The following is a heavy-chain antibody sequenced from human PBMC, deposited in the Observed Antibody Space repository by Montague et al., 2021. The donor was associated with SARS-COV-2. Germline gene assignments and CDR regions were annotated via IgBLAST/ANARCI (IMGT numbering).Heavy chain of an antibody. CDR3: ARGHLSVSMIVVVFTSASYYVDY. D-gene: IGHD3-22*01. CDR2: IKQSGRT. Sequence: SETLSLACAVYGGSFGDDYWSWIRQPPGKGLEWIGDIKQSGRTNYNPSLKSRVTISVDTSKNQFSLKLTSVTAADTAVYFCARGHLSVSMIVVVFTSASYYVDYWGQGAQVTVSS. CDR1: GGSFGDDY. J-gene: IGHJ4*02. V-gene: IGHV4-34*01.